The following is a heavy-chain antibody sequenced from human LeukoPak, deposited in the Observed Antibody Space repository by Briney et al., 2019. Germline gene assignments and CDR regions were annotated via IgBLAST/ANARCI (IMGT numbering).Heavy chain of an antibody. CDR3: ARSKDRSWPYDY. CDR2: IKEDGSDQ. D-gene: IGHD6-19*01. J-gene: IGHJ4*02. CDR1: GFTLSNFW. V-gene: IGHV3-7*01. Sequence: GGSLRLSCAASGFTLSNFWMAWVRQAPGRGLEWVANIKEDGSDQHYVDSVRGRFTDSRDNAANSMSLQMSSLRPDDTAVYFCARSKDRSWPYDYWGQGTLVVVSS.